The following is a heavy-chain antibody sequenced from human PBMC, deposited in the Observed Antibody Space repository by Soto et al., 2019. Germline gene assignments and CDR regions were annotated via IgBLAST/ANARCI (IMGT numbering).Heavy chain of an antibody. CDR3: AKDIRSNYSDSSGYWSFDY. V-gene: IGHV3-9*01. CDR2: ISWNSGSI. CDR1: GFTFDDYA. Sequence: GGSLRLSCAASGFTFDDYAMHWVRQAPGKGLEWVSGISWNSGSIGYADSVKGRFTISRDNAKNSLYLQMNSLRAEDTALYYCAKDIRSNYSDSSGYWSFDYWGQGTLVTVYS. D-gene: IGHD3-22*01. J-gene: IGHJ4*02.